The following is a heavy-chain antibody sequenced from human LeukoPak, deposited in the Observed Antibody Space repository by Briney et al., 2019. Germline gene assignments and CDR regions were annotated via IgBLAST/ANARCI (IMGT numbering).Heavy chain of an antibody. D-gene: IGHD3-22*01. Sequence: PSETLSLTCTVSGGSISSGDYYWSWIRQPPGKGLEWFGYIYYSGSTYYNPSLKSRVTISVDTSKNQFSLKLSSVTAADTAVYYCARGGAYYYDSSGYYRRLYYYYGMDVWGQGTTVTVSS. CDR1: GGSISSGDYY. J-gene: IGHJ6*02. CDR3: ARGGAYYYDSSGYYRRLYYYYGMDV. V-gene: IGHV4-30-4*01. CDR2: IYYSGST.